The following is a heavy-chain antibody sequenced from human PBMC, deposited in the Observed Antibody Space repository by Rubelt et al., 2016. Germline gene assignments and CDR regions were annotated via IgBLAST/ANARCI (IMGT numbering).Heavy chain of an antibody. CDR2: ISAYNGNT. V-gene: IGHV1-18*04. CDR3: ARDRGGYYFDY. D-gene: IGHD2-15*01. J-gene: IGHJ4*02. Sequence: QVQLVQSGAEVKKSGASVKVSCKASGYTLTRYSIHWVRQTPGQGLEWMGWISAYNGNTNYAQKLQGRGTMTTDTSTSTAYMELRSLRSDDTAVYYCARDRGGYYFDYWGQGTLVTVSS. CDR1: GYTLTRYS.